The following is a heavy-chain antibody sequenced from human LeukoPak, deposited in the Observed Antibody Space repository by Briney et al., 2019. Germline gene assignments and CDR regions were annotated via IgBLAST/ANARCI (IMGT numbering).Heavy chain of an antibody. D-gene: IGHD6-19*01. J-gene: IGHJ4*02. CDR3: ARYLHSVDQWLVRGVDY. CDR1: GFTISSHS. CDR2: ISRGDSTI. V-gene: IGHV3-48*04. Sequence: GGSLRLSCAASGFTISSHSMNWVRQAPGKGLEWVSFISRGDSTIYYADSVKGRFTISRDNARNSLYLQMNSLRAEDTAVYYCARYLHSVDQWLVRGVDYWGQGTLVTVSS.